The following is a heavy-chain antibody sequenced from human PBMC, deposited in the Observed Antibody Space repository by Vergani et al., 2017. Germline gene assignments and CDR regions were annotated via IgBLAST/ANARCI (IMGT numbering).Heavy chain of an antibody. J-gene: IGHJ5*02. Sequence: QVQLQESGPGLVKPSETVSLTCTVSGYSITSANYWAWIRQSPGKGLEWIGTIHRSGSTYYNPSLKSLGTISVDTSKNQLSLKLTSVTAVDTALYYCASHVGYGDSNFPGDWFDPWGQGTLVTVSS. CDR2: IHRSGST. V-gene: IGHV4-38-2*02. CDR1: GYSITSANY. D-gene: IGHD4-17*01. CDR3: ASHVGYGDSNFPGDWFDP.